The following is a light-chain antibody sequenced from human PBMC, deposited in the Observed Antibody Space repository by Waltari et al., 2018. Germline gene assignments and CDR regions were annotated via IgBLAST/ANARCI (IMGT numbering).Light chain of an antibody. CDR3: MQALQTPIS. Sequence: DIVMTQSPLSLPVTPGEPASISCRSSQSVKHHIGYDYLDWYVQKPGQSPQLQIYLGSNRASGVPDRFSGSGSGTDFTLKISRVEAEDVGVYYCMQALQTPISFGQGTKLEIK. CDR2: LGS. J-gene: IGKJ2*03. V-gene: IGKV2-28*01. CDR1: QSVKHHIGYDY.